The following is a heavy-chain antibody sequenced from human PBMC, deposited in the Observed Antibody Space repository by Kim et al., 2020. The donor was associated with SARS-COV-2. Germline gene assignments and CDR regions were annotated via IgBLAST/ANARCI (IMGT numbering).Heavy chain of an antibody. J-gene: IGHJ6*02. CDR1: GFTFSSYS. CDR3: ARVGKWEGYYYGMDV. CDR2: ISSSSSYI. V-gene: IGHV3-21*01. D-gene: IGHD1-26*01. Sequence: GGSLRLSCAASGFTFSSYSMNWVRQAPGKGLEWVSSISSSSSYIYYADSVKGRFTISRDNAKNSLYLQMNSLRAEDTAVYYCARVGKWEGYYYGMDVWGQGTTVTVSS.